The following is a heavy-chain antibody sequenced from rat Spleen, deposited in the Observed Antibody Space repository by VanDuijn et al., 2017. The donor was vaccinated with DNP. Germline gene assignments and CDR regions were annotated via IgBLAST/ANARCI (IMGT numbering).Heavy chain of an antibody. CDR3: ARHRTIMPYYYAMDA. CDR2: IGPSGGNI. CDR1: GFIFSNYG. J-gene: IGHJ4*01. Sequence: EVQLVESGGGPVQPGRSLKLSCVASGFIFSNYGIHWICQGPTKGLEWVAAIGPSGGNIYYRDSVKGRFTMSSDDARSTLYLQMDSLRSEDTATYYCARHRTIMPYYYAMDAWGQGASVTVSS. V-gene: IGHV5-19*01. D-gene: IGHD1-12*01.